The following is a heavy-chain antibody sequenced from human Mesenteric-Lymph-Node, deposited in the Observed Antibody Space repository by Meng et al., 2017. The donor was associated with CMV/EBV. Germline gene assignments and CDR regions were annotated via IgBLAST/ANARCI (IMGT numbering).Heavy chain of an antibody. CDR2: IYSSGST. J-gene: IGHJ4*02. CDR3: ARAGDSSGYYYGGADY. D-gene: IGHD3-22*01. CDR1: GGSVSSGSYY. V-gene: IGHV4-31*03. Sequence: LRLSCTVSGGSVSSGSYYWSWIRQPPGKGLESIGYIYSSGSTYYNPSLRGRLTISVDTSKNQFSLKRRSVTAADTAVYYCARAGDSSGYYYGGADYWGQGTLVTVSS.